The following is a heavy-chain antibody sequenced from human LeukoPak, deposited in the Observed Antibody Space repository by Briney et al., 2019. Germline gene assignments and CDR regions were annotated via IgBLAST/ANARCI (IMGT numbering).Heavy chain of an antibody. D-gene: IGHD6-19*01. CDR3: ARDGWADY. V-gene: IGHV3-11*06. CDR2: ITSSSSYI. Sequence: GGSLRLSCAASGFTFSDYYMTRIRQAPGKGLEWVSSITSSSSYINYADSVKGRFTISRDNAKNSLDLQMNSLRAEDTTVYYCARDGWADYWGQGTLVTVSS. J-gene: IGHJ4*02. CDR1: GFTFSDYY.